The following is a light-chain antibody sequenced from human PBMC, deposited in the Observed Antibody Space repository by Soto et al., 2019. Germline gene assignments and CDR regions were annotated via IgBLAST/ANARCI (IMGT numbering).Light chain of an antibody. V-gene: IGKV2-24*01. CDR1: QSLVHPDGDTY. J-gene: IGKJ1*01. CDR2: KIS. CDR3: MQATQFPRT. Sequence: DIVMTQSPLSSPVTLGQPASISCRSSQSLVHPDGDTYLSWLQQRPGQPPRLLIYKISNRLSGVPDRFSGSGAGTYFTLKISRVEAEDVGVYYCMQATQFPRTFGQGTKVEIK.